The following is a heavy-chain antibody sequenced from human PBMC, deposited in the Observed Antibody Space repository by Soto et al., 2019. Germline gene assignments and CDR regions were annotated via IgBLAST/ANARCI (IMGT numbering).Heavy chain of an antibody. J-gene: IGHJ4*02. Sequence: QVQLVQSGAEVKSPGASVKVSCKASGYTFTDHYILWVRQAPGQGLEWMGWVNPITGGTIYSPEFPGWVTMTRDTSTSTAYLELRSLTSDATAVYYCARAKNFGSGELDYWGQGTLVTVSS. V-gene: IGHV1-2*04. D-gene: IGHD3-10*01. CDR2: VNPITGGT. CDR1: GYTFTDHY. CDR3: ARAKNFGSGELDY.